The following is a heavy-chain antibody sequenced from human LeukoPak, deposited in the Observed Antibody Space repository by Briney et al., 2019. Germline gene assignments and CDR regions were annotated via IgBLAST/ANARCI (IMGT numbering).Heavy chain of an antibody. Sequence: GGSLRLSCAASGFTFSSYDIHWVRQATGKGLEWVSGVGTAGEIYYPDSVKGRFTISRDISKSMIYLQMNSLRAEDTAVYYCAKSGTTSSWSLRVKTYFDYWGQGTLVTVSS. CDR2: VGTAGEI. CDR3: AKSGTTSSWSLRVKTYFDY. D-gene: IGHD6-13*01. V-gene: IGHV3-13*01. J-gene: IGHJ4*02. CDR1: GFTFSSYD.